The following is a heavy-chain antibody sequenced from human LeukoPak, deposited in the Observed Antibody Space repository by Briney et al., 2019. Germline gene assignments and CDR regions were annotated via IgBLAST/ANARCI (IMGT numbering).Heavy chain of an antibody. CDR2: IYYSGST. CDR1: GGSISSSSYY. J-gene: IGHJ6*03. CDR3: AGRGGGYSSSPAASGVYYMDV. Sequence: SETLSLTCTVSGGSISSSSYYWGWIRQPPGKGLEWIGSIYYSGSTYYNPSLKSRVTISVDTSKNQFSLKLSSVTAADTTVYYCAGRGGGYSSSPAASGVYYMDVWGKGTTVTVSS. V-gene: IGHV4-39*01. D-gene: IGHD6-13*01.